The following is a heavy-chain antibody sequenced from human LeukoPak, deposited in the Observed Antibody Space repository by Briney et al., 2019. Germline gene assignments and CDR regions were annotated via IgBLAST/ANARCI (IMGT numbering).Heavy chain of an antibody. D-gene: IGHD3-22*01. J-gene: IGHJ4*02. CDR3: AREGYDSSGYYFDY. CDR2: ISSSSRNI. CDR1: GFTFSSYS. Sequence: GGSLRLSCAASGFTFSSYSMNWVRPAPGRGLEWVSYISSSSRNIYYADSVKGRFTMSRDNAKNSLYLQMNSLRAEDTALYYCAREGYDSSGYYFDYWGQGTLVTVSS. V-gene: IGHV3-48*01.